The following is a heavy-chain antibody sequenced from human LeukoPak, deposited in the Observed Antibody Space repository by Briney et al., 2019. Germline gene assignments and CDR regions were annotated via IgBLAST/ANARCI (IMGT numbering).Heavy chain of an antibody. Sequence: PGGSLRLSCAAYGFTFSSYAMSWVRQAPGKGLEWVSAISGSGGSTYYADSVKGRFTISRDNSKNTLYLQMNSLRAEDTAVYYCAKTNMVRGVIHSFDYWGQGTLVTVSS. CDR2: ISGSGGST. J-gene: IGHJ4*02. V-gene: IGHV3-23*01. D-gene: IGHD3-10*01. CDR3: AKTNMVRGVIHSFDY. CDR1: GFTFSSYA.